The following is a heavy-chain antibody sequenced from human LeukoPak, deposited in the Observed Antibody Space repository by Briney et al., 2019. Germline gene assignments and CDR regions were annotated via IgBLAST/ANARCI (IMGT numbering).Heavy chain of an antibody. CDR1: GFTVSSNY. D-gene: IGHD3-22*01. Sequence: PGGSLRLSCAASGFTVSSNYMSWVRQAPGKGLEWVSAISGSGGSTYYADSVKGRFTISRDNSKNTVYLQMNSLRADDTAIYYCASDSSGHSGLFSLWGQGTLVTVSS. CDR3: ASDSSGHSGLFSL. J-gene: IGHJ4*02. CDR2: ISGSGGST. V-gene: IGHV3-23*01.